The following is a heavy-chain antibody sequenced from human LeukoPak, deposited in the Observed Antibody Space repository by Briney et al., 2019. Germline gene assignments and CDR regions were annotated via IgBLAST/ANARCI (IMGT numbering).Heavy chain of an antibody. CDR1: GGSISSYY. J-gene: IGHJ4*02. D-gene: IGHD2-15*01. Sequence: SETLSLTCTVSGGSISSYYWSWIRQPPGKGLEWIGYIYYSGSTNYNPSLKSRVTISVDTSKNQFSLKLSSVTAADTAVYYCARSPALRKYYFDYWGQGTLATVSS. CDR3: ARSPALRKYYFDY. CDR2: IYYSGST. V-gene: IGHV4-59*01.